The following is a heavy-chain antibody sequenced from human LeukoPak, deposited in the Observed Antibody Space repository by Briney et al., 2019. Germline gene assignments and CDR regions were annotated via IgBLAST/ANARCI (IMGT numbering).Heavy chain of an antibody. CDR2: IYYSGST. J-gene: IGHJ4*02. D-gene: IGHD6-6*01. CDR3: ARAAGSSLDY. Sequence: SETLSLTCTVSGGSISSGGYYWSWIRQHPGKGLEWIGYIYYSGSTYYNPSLKSRVTISVDTSKNQFSLKLSSVTAADTAVYHCARAAGSSLDYWGQGTLVTVSS. V-gene: IGHV4-31*03. CDR1: GGSISSGGYY.